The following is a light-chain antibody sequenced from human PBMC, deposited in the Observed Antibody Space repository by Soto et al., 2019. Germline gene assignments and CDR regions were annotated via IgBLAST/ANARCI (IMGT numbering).Light chain of an antibody. CDR3: QQYNQWPRMIS. J-gene: IGKJ4*01. CDR1: QSLSSN. CDR2: ATS. V-gene: IGKV3-15*01. Sequence: EIVLTQFPDTLYVSPGERATLSCGASQSLSSNVAWYQQRPGQAPRLLIYATSSRASDVPARFSVSGSGTEFTLTIASLQSEDFAIYYCQQYNQWPRMISFGVGTKVDIK.